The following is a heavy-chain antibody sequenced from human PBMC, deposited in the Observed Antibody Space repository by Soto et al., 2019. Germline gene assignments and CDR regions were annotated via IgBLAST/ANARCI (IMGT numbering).Heavy chain of an antibody. CDR3: ARPLYSYGPMDV. CDR2: IYYSGST. V-gene: IGHV4-61*01. CDR1: GGSVSSGSYY. J-gene: IGHJ6*02. Sequence: SETLSLTCTVSGGSVSSGSYYWSWIRQHPGKGLEWIGYIYYSGSTNYNPSLKSRVTISVDTSKNQFSLKLSSVTAADTAVYYCARPLYSYGPMDVWGQGTTVTVSS. D-gene: IGHD5-18*01.